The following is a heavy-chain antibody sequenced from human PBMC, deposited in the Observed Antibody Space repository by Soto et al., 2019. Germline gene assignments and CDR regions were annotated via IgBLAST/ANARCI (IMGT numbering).Heavy chain of an antibody. Sequence: ASVNVSCKASGYTLTGYYIHWVRQAPGQGLEWMGWTNPSNGGTNYAQKFQGRVTMTRETSLSIAYMELTTLRSDDTAVFYCAREVGGGRQYYSDCWGLGTLVTVSS. CDR3: AREVGGGRQYYSDC. CDR2: TNPSNGGT. V-gene: IGHV1-2*02. J-gene: IGHJ4*02. D-gene: IGHD3-16*01. CDR1: GYTLTGYY.